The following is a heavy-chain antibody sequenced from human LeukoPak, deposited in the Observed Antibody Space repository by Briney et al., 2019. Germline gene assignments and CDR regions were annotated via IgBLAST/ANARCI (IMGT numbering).Heavy chain of an antibody. Sequence: SETLSLTCTVSGGSISSYYWSWIRQPPGKGLEWIGYIYYSGSTNYNPSLRSRVTISVDTSKNQFSLKLSSVTAADTAVYYCARHYYDSSGYPTLFDYWGQGTLVTVSS. D-gene: IGHD3-22*01. CDR3: ARHYYDSSGYPTLFDY. CDR1: GGSISSYY. J-gene: IGHJ4*02. CDR2: IYYSGST. V-gene: IGHV4-59*01.